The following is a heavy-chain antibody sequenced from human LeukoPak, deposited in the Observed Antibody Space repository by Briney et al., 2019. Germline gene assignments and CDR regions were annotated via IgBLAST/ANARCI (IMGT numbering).Heavy chain of an antibody. J-gene: IGHJ4*02. D-gene: IGHD3-22*01. CDR1: GYTFTSYY. Sequence: ASVKVSCKASGYTFTSYYMHWVRRAPGQGLEWMGIINPSGGSTSYAQKFQGRVTMTRDTSTSTAYMELSSLRSEDTAVYYCARDGQYYYDSSGYQNLYWGQGTLVTVSS. CDR3: ARDGQYYYDSSGYQNLY. V-gene: IGHV1-46*01. CDR2: INPSGGST.